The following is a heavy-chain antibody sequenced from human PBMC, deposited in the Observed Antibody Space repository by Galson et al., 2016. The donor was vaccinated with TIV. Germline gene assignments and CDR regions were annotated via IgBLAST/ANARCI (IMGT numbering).Heavy chain of an antibody. CDR1: GFIFSDYA. D-gene: IGHD2/OR15-2a*01. CDR3: AKDSFYESEAFDA. J-gene: IGHJ3*01. CDR2: IRGNGRET. Sequence: SLRLSCAASGFIFSDYALSWVRQAPGKGLEWVSGIRGNGRETYYVDSVKGRFTISRDNSKNMLYLQMSSLRAEDTALYYCAKDSFYESEAFDAWGQGTMVTVSS. V-gene: IGHV3-23*01.